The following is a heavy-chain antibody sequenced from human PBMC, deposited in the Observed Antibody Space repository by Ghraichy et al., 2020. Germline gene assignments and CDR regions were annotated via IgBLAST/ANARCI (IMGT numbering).Heavy chain of an antibody. CDR2: INHSGST. J-gene: IGHJ4*02. CDR3: ARNRVLLNWGRISDY. D-gene: IGHD7-27*01. V-gene: IGHV4-34*01. CDR1: GGSFSGYY. Sequence: SETLSLTCAVYGGSFSGYYWSWIRQPPGKGLEWIGEINHSGSTNYNPSLKSRVTISVDTSKNQFSLKLSSVTAADTAVYYCARNRVLLNWGRISDYWGQGTLVTVSS.